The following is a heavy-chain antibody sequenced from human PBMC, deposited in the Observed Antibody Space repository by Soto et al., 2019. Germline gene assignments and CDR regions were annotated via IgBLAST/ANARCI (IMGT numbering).Heavy chain of an antibody. CDR1: GFTFSSYW. V-gene: IGHV3-74*01. CDR3: ARVARGAWGVFEN. Sequence: EVHLVESGGGLVQPGGSLRLSCAASGFTFSSYWMHWVRQAPGKGLVWVSRADYDASTTNYADSVKGRFTISRDNAKNTLYLQMNSLTAEDTAIYYCARVARGAWGVFENWGQGTLVTVSS. J-gene: IGHJ4*02. CDR2: ADYDASTT. D-gene: IGHD3-16*01.